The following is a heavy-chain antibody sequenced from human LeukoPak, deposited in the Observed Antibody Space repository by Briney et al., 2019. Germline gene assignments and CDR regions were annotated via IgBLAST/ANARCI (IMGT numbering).Heavy chain of an antibody. J-gene: IGHJ5*02. V-gene: IGHV4-61*02. CDR3: ARDPYCSGGSCLYSNWFDP. D-gene: IGHD2-15*01. CDR2: IYTSGST. CDR1: GGSISSGSYY. Sequence: SQTLSLTCTVSGGSISSGSYYWSWIRQPAGTGLEWIGRIYTSGSTNYNPSLKSRVTMSVDTSKNQFSLKLSSVTAADTAVYYCARDPYCSGGSCLYSNWFDPWGQGTLVTVSS.